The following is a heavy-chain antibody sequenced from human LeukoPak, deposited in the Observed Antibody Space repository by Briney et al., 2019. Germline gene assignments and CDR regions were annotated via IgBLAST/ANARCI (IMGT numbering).Heavy chain of an antibody. V-gene: IGHV1-2*02. CDR1: GYTFTGYY. Sequence: PSASVKVSCKASGYTFTGYYMHWVRQAPGQGLEWMGWINPNSGGTNYAQKFQGRVTMTRDTSISTAYMELSRLRSDDTAVYYCARTNLLLWFGEFEWFDPWGQGILVTVSS. CDR3: ARTNLLLWFGEFEWFDP. CDR2: INPNSGGT. D-gene: IGHD3-10*01. J-gene: IGHJ5*02.